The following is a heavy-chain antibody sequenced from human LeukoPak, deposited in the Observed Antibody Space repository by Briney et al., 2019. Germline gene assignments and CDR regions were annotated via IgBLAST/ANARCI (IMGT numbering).Heavy chain of an antibody. CDR3: SPYYHDSRGYSY. CDR2: IKTKTDGGTT. J-gene: IGHJ4*02. V-gene: IGHV3-15*01. Sequence: PGGSLRLSCAASGFTFSSYTMNWVRQAPGKGLEWVGRIKTKTDGGTTDYAAPVKGRFIISRDDSKNTLYLQMNSLKTEDTAVYYCSPYYHDSRGYSYWGQGTLVTVSS. CDR1: GFTFSSYT. D-gene: IGHD3-22*01.